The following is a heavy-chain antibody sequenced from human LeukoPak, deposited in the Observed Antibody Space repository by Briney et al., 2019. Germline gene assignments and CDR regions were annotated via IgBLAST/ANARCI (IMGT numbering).Heavy chain of an antibody. CDR2: IIPILGIA. D-gene: IGHD2-2*02. CDR1: GGTFSSYT. V-gene: IGHV1-69*04. CDR3: AREGGVVPAAIRPMGAFDI. Sequence: ASVKVSCKASGGTFSSYTISWVRQAPGQGLEWMGRIIPILGIANYAQKFQGRVTITADKSTSTAYMELSSLRSEDTAVYYCAREGGVVPAAIRPMGAFDIWGQGTMVTVSS. J-gene: IGHJ3*02.